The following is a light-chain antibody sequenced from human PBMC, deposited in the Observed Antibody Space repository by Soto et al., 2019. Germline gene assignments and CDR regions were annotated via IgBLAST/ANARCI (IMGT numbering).Light chain of an antibody. V-gene: IGKV3-11*01. CDR2: DVS. J-gene: IGKJ1*01. Sequence: EIVLTQSPATLSLSPGDRATLSCRASQTISSFLAWYQHKPGQAPRLLIYDVSNRATGIPARFSGSGSGTDFSLTISSLEPEDFAVYYCQQRSHWPRTFGQGTKVDIK. CDR1: QTISSF. CDR3: QQRSHWPRT.